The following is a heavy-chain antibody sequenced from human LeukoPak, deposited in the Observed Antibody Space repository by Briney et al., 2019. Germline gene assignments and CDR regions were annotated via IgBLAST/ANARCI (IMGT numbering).Heavy chain of an antibody. CDR1: GFTVSTNH. CDR3: ARDREVVTAKAQMDV. CDR2: IYNDGNT. V-gene: IGHV3-53*01. Sequence: GGSLRLSCADSGFTVSTNHMSWVRQAPGRGLEWVSVIYNDGNTYYTDSVKGRFTISRDNSKNTVFLQMNSLRVEDTAVYYCARDREVVTAKAQMDVWGKGTTVTVSS. J-gene: IGHJ6*03. D-gene: IGHD2-21*02.